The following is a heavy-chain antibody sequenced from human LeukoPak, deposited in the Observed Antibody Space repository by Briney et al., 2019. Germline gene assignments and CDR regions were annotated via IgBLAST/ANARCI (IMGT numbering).Heavy chain of an antibody. J-gene: IGHJ5*02. CDR1: GFTFSSYW. CDR2: IKQDGSEK. CDR3: ARDRRYDFWSGNNWFDP. D-gene: IGHD3-3*01. Sequence: GGSLRLSCAASGFTFSSYWMSWVRLAPGKGLEWVASIKQDGSEKHYVDSVKGRFTISRDNAKNSLYLQMNSLRADDTAVYYCARDRRYDFWSGNNWFDPWGQGTQVTVSS. V-gene: IGHV3-7*03.